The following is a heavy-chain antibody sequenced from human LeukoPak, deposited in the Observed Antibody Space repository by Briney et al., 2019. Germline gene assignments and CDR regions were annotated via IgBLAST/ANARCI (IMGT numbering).Heavy chain of an antibody. CDR3: ARLSNYYGSGSYSVFYYYYGMDV. CDR1: RFTFSSYW. V-gene: IGHV3-7*01. Sequence: GGSLRLSCAPSRFTFSSYWMSSVRQAPGKRGEWVAHIKQDGSEKYYVDSVKGRFTISRDNAKNSLYLQMNSLRAEDTAVYYCARLSNYYGSGSYSVFYYYYGMDVWGQGTTVTVSS. J-gene: IGHJ6*02. D-gene: IGHD3-10*01. CDR2: IKQDGSEK.